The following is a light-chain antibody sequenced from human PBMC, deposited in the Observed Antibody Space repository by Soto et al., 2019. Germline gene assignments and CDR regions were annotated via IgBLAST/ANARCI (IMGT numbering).Light chain of an antibody. V-gene: IGKV3-20*01. Sequence: VMTQSPAALSVSTGERTTLSCRASQSVGNNLAWYQQKPGQAPRLLMYGASSRATGIPDRFSGSGSGTDFTLTISRLEPEDFAVYYCQQYASSLITFAQGTRLEI. J-gene: IGKJ5*01. CDR1: QSVGNN. CDR2: GAS. CDR3: QQYASSLIT.